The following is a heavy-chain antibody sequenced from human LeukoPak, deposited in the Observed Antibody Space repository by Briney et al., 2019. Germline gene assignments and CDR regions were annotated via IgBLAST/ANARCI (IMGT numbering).Heavy chain of an antibody. CDR1: GFTFSSYW. CDR2: INTDGSST. Sequence: GGFLRLSCAASGFTFSSYWMHWVRQAPGKGLVWVSRINTDGSSTSYADSVKGRFTISRDNAKNTLYLQMNSLRAEDTAVYYCARESSSGSYFDYWGQGTLVTVSS. V-gene: IGHV3-74*01. J-gene: IGHJ4*02. D-gene: IGHD3-22*01. CDR3: ARESSSGSYFDY.